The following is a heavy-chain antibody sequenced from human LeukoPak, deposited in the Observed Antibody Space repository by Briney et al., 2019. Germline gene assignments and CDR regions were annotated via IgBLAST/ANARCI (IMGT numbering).Heavy chain of an antibody. V-gene: IGHV4-31*01. CDR3: ARGLKVTDIPPVYSQH. D-gene: IGHD2-21*02. CDR1: VASISSRFYY. Sequence: PSETLSLTCTVSVASISSRFYYWSWNRQHPEKGPEWIGYIYYILNTYYNLSLKILVTISVDTSKNQFSLTTRTVADADTAVYYCARGLKVTDIPPVYSQHWGQGTLVTVSS. CDR2: IYYILNT. J-gene: IGHJ1*01.